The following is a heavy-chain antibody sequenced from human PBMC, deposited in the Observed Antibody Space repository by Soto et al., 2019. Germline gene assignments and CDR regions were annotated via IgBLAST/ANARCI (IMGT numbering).Heavy chain of an antibody. Sequence: QVQLVESGGGVVQPGRSLRLSCAASGFTFSSYGMHWVRQAPGKGLEWVAVISYDGSNKYYADSVKGRFTISRDNSKNTLYLQMNSLRAEDTAVYYCARDRSGFDPWGQGTLVTVSS. CDR1: GFTFSSYG. CDR3: ARDRSGFDP. J-gene: IGHJ5*02. D-gene: IGHD1-26*01. CDR2: ISYDGSNK. V-gene: IGHV3-30*03.